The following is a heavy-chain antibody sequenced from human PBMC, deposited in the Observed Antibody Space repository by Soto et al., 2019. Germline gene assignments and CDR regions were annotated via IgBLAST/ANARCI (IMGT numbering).Heavy chain of an antibody. CDR2: IYPGDSDT. V-gene: IGHV5-51*01. D-gene: IGHD6-13*01. CDR3: ARPVYSSSWRYDAFDI. J-gene: IGHJ3*02. Sequence: GESLKISCKGSGYSFTSYWIGWVRQMPGKGLEWMGIIYPGDSDTRYSPSFQGQVTISADKSISTAYLQWSSLKASDTAMYYCARPVYSSSWRYDAFDIWGQGTMVTVSS. CDR1: GYSFTSYW.